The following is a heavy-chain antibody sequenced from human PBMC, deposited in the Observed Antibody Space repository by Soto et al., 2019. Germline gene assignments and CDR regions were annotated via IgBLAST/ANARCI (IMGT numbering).Heavy chain of an antibody. CDR2: IYYSGST. D-gene: IGHD6-25*01. CDR3: ERHEAGWYFDS. J-gene: IGHJ4*02. CDR1: RGSISSGTNY. V-gene: IGHV4-39*01. Sequence: SETLSLTCTASRGSISSGTNYWAWLRQPPGMGLEWIENIYYSGSTFYNPSLKSRVTISLDTSKHQFSLKLRSVNAADTAVYYCERHEAGWYFDSWGQGTLVTVSS.